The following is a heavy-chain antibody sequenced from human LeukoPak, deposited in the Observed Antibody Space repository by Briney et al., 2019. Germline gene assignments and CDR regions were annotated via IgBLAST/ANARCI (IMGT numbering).Heavy chain of an antibody. V-gene: IGHV4-59*01. J-gene: IGHJ3*02. CDR3: AREEYSSSSDAFDI. D-gene: IGHD6-6*01. Sequence: SETLSLTCTVSGGSLSSYYWSWIRQPPGKGLEWIGYIYYSGSTNYNPSLKSRVTISVDTSKNQFSLKLSSVTAADTAVYYCAREEYSSSSDAFDIWGQGTMVTVSS. CDR1: GGSLSSYY. CDR2: IYYSGST.